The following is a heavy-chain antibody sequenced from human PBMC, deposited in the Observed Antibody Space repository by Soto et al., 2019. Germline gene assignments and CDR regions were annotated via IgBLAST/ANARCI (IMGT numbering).Heavy chain of an antibody. J-gene: IGHJ6*02. V-gene: IGHV3-11*06. CDR2: ISSSSSYT. Sequence: QVQLVESGGGLVKPGGSLRLSCAASGFTFSDYYMSWIRQAPGKGLEWVSYISSSSSYTNYADSVKGRFNISRDNAKNSLYLQMTSLKADDTAVYYCATRGIGGSFSSYYYYGMDVWGQGTTVTVS. CDR3: ATRGIGGSFSSYYYYGMDV. CDR1: GFTFSDYY. D-gene: IGHD2-15*01.